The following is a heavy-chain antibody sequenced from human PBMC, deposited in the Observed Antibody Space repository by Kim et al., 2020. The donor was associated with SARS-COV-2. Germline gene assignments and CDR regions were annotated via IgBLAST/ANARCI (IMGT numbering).Heavy chain of an antibody. CDR3: ARRRANYYGSGKDAFDI. V-gene: IGHV4-39*01. J-gene: IGHJ3*02. Sequence: LKSRVTISVDTSKNHFSLKLGSVTAADTAVYYCARRRANYYGSGKDAFDIWGQGTMVTVSS. D-gene: IGHD3-10*01.